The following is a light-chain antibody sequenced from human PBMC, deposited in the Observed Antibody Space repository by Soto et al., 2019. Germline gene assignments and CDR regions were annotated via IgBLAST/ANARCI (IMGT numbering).Light chain of an antibody. CDR1: QSISHF. J-gene: IGKJ1*01. Sequence: DIQMTQSPSTLSASVGDRVTITCRASQSISHFLAWYQQKPGKVPKLLIYDASNLGSGVPSRFSGSGSGTDFTLTIRGLQPDDFTTYYCQQYTSYSRAFGQGTKVDIK. CDR3: QQYTSYSRA. CDR2: DAS. V-gene: IGKV1-5*01.